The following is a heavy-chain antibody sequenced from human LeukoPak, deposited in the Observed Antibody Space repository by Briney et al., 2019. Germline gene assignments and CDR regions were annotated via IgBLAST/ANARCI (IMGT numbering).Heavy chain of an antibody. V-gene: IGHV3-11*04. CDR1: GFSFSDYY. CDR2: IGSTI. CDR3: ARDRYYYGSGMLDY. J-gene: IGHJ4*02. Sequence: EGSLRLSCVASGFSFSDYYMSWIRQAPGKGLEWVSYIGSTIYYADSVKGRFTISRDNAKNSLYLQMNSLRAEDTAVYYCARDRYYYGSGMLDYWGQGTLVTVSS. D-gene: IGHD3-10*01.